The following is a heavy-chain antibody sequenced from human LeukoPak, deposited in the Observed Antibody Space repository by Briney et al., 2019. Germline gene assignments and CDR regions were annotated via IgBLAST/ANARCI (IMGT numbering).Heavy chain of an antibody. CDR2: IYTSGST. J-gene: IGHJ4*02. CDR1: GGSISSGSYY. D-gene: IGHD1-26*01. CDR3: AREGGSYRSFDY. V-gene: IGHV4-61*02. Sequence: PSETLSLTCTVSGGSISSGSYYWSWIRQPAGKGLEWIGRIYTSGSTNYNPSLKSRVTISVDTSKNQFSLKLSSVTAADTAVYYCAREGGSYRSFDYWGQGTLVTVSS.